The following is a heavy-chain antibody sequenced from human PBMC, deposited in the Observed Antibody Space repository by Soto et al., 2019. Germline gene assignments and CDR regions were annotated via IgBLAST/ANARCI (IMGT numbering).Heavy chain of an antibody. CDR3: ARGRMVRGNKLVFVY. CDR2: IYYNGRN. J-gene: IGHJ4*02. D-gene: IGHD3-10*01. CDR1: GASIRSGGYY. V-gene: IGHV4-31*03. Sequence: QVQLQESCPGLVKPSQTLSLTCIVSGASIRSGGYYWSWIRQHPGKGLEWIGYIYYNGRNYHNPSLKSRVTISVNTSEIQFSLKLSSVTAADAAVHFCARGRMVRGNKLVFVYWGQGALVTVSS.